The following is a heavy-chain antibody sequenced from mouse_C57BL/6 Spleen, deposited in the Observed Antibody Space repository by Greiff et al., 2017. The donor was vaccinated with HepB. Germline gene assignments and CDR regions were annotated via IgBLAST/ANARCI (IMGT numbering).Heavy chain of an antibody. CDR2: IYPRSGNT. J-gene: IGHJ3*01. V-gene: IGHV1-81*01. CDR1: GYTFTSYG. Sequence: VQLQQSGAELARPGASVKLSCKASGYTFTSYGISWVKQRTGQGLEWIGEIYPRSGNTYYNEKFKGKATLTADKSSSTAYVELRSLTSEDSAVYFCARYGILGDYDGGFAYWGQGTLVTVAA. CDR3: ARYGILGDYDGGFAY. D-gene: IGHD2-4*01.